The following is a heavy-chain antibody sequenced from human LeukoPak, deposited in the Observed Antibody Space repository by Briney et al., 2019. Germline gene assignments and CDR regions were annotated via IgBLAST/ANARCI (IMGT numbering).Heavy chain of an antibody. V-gene: IGHV1-69*13. CDR1: GGTFSSYA. D-gene: IGHD1-1*01. J-gene: IGHJ6*02. CDR2: IIPIFGTA. Sequence: ASVKVSCKASGGTFSSYAISWVRQAPGQGLEWMGGIIPIFGTANYAQKFQGRVTITADESTSTAYMELSSLRSEDTAVYYCARATESGGTPFGYSYYGMDVGGQGPTVTVPS. CDR3: ARATESGGTPFGYSYYGMDV.